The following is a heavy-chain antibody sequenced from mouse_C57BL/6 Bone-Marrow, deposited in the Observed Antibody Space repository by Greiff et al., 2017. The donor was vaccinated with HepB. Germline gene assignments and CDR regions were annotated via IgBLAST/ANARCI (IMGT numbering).Heavy chain of an antibody. D-gene: IGHD1-1*01. V-gene: IGHV1-82*01. J-gene: IGHJ1*03. CDR2: IYPGDGDT. Sequence: VHLVESGPELVKPGASVKISCKASGYAFSSSWMNWVKQRPGKGLEWIGRIYPGDGDTNYNGKFKGKATLTADKSSSTAYMQLSSLTSEDSAVFFCARRLVVATPSWYFDVWGTGTTVTVSS. CDR1: GYAFSSSW. CDR3: ARRLVVATPSWYFDV.